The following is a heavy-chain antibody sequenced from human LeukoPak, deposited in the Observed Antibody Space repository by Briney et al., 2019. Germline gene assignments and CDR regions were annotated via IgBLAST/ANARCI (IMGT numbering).Heavy chain of an antibody. Sequence: SETLSLTCTGYGGSFSGYYWSWIRQPPGKGLEWVREINHSESTNYNPSLKSRVTTSVDTSTKQFSLKLSSVTAADTGIYYCARGVRIAVAHPHLDCWGQGSLVTVSS. CDR2: INHSEST. CDR3: ARGVRIAVAHPHLDC. D-gene: IGHD6-19*01. CDR1: GGSFSGYY. V-gene: IGHV4-34*01. J-gene: IGHJ4*02.